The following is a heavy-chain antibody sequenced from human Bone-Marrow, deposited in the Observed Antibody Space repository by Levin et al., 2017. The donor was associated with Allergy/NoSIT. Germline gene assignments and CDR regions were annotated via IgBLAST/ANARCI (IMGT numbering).Heavy chain of an antibody. Sequence: PGGSLRLSCATSGFSFSSYAMTWVRQAPGMGLQWVSTMTGSIIYSYYTDAVKGRFTVFRDNSKKTLFLQMNNLRPEDTAVYYCAKDQGKVGATGEYWGQGTLVTVSS. V-gene: IGHV3-23*01. J-gene: IGHJ4*02. CDR2: MTGSIIYS. D-gene: IGHD1-26*01. CDR3: AKDQGKVGATGEY. CDR1: GFSFSSYA.